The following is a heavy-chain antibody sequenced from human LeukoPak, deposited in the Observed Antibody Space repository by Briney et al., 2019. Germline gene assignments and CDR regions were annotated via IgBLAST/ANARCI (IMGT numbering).Heavy chain of an antibody. D-gene: IGHD3-16*02. J-gene: IGHJ3*02. CDR2: IYYSGST. Sequence: SETLSLTCTVSGGSISSSSYYWGWIRQPPGKGLEWIGSIYYSGSTYYNPSLKSRVTISVDTSKNQFSLKLSSVTAADTAVYYCARSGSLSDDYVWGSYRAFDIWGQGTMVTVSS. CDR3: ARSGSLSDDYVWGSYRAFDI. V-gene: IGHV4-39*01. CDR1: GGSISSSSYY.